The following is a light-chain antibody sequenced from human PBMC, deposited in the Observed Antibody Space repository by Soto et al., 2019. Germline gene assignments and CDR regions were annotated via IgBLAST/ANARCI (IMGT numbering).Light chain of an antibody. CDR3: QQYSDYSS. CDR2: DAS. V-gene: IGKV1-5*01. J-gene: IGKJ1*01. Sequence: IQMTQSPATLSASVGDRVTITCRASQTINKCFAWYQQKPGKAPQLLISDASSLQNGVPSRFSGSGSGTEFTLTISSLRPEDFATYYCQQYSDYSSFGHGTKVDIK. CDR1: QTINKC.